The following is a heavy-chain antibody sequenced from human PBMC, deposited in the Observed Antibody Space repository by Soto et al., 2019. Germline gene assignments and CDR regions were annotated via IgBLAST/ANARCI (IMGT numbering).Heavy chain of an antibody. CDR2: ISSSGSTI. V-gene: IGHV3-11*01. CDR1: GLTFSDYY. Sequence: GGSLRLSCAASGLTFSDYYMSWIRQAPGKGLEWVSYISSSGSTIYYADSVKGRFTISRDNVKNSLYLQMNSLRAEDTAVYYCARDPTRDLGWYYFDYWGQGTLVTVSS. D-gene: IGHD6-19*01. J-gene: IGHJ4*02. CDR3: ARDPTRDLGWYYFDY.